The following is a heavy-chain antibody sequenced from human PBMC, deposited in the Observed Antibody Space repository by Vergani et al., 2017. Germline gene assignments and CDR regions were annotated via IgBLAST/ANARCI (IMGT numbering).Heavy chain of an antibody. CDR1: GASIRSSNYY. Sequence: QLQLQESGPGLVKPSATLSLTCSVSGASIRSSNYYWGWIRQPPGKGLECIASIYYSGSTYYNPPLKSRVTISVDTSKNQFSLKLSSVTAADTAVYFCARHSTVEWLVKLGWIDPWGQGILVTVSS. CDR2: IYYSGST. J-gene: IGHJ5*02. D-gene: IGHD6-19*01. V-gene: IGHV4-39*01. CDR3: ARHSTVEWLVKLGWIDP.